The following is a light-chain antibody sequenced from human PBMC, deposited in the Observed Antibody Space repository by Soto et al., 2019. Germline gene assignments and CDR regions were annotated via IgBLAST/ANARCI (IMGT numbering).Light chain of an antibody. CDR2: KAS. J-gene: IGKJ1*01. CDR1: QTISIW. Sequence: DIEVTLSHSTLSGSVEARVNIPCPASQTISIWLAWYQQKPGKAPKLLIYKASTLKSGVPSRFSGSGSGTEFTLTISSLQPDDFATYYCQQYNSYSPWTFGQGTKVDIK. CDR3: QQYNSYSPWT. V-gene: IGKV1-5*03.